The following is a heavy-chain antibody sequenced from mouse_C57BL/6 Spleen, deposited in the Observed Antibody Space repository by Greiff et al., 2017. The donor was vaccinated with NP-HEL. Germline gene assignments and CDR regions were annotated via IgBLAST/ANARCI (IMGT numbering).Heavy chain of an antibody. D-gene: IGHD3-2*02. CDR3: ARRAQATLFDY. Sequence: QVQLKQPGAELVKPGASVKLSCKASGYTFTSYWMHWVKQRPGQGLEWIGMIHPNSGSTNYNEKFKSKATLTVDKSSSTAYMQLSSLTSEDSAVYYCARRAQATLFDYWGQGTTLTVSS. V-gene: IGHV1-64*01. CDR1: GYTFTSYW. J-gene: IGHJ2*01. CDR2: IHPNSGST.